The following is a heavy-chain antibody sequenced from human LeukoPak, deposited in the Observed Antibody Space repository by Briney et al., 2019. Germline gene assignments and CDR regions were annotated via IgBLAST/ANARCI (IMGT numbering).Heavy chain of an antibody. J-gene: IGHJ3*02. CDR1: GFTVSSNY. V-gene: IGHV3-53*01. D-gene: IGHD6-13*01. CDR3: AKEYSRHDAFDI. CDR2: IYSGGSA. Sequence: GGSLRLSCAASGFTVSSNYMSWVRQAPGKGLEWVSVIYSGGSAYYADSVKGRFTISRDNSKNTLYLQMNSLRAEDTAVYYCAKEYSRHDAFDIWGQGTMVTVSS.